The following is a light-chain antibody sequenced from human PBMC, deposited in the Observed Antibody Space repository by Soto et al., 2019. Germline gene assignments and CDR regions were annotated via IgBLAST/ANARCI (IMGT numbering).Light chain of an antibody. CDR1: ISDVGGYKY. Sequence: QSVLTQPPSASGSPGQSVTISCTGTISDVGGYKYVSWYQQHPGKAPKLMIFEVNKRPSGVPDRFSGSKSGNTASLTVSGLQSEDEADYYCSSYAGINNLGVFGTGTKVTVL. J-gene: IGLJ1*01. CDR2: EVN. V-gene: IGLV2-8*01. CDR3: SSYAGINNLGV.